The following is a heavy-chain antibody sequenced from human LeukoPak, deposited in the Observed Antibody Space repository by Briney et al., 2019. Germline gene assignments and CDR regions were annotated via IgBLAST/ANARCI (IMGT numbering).Heavy chain of an antibody. J-gene: IGHJ4*02. V-gene: IGHV3-43*01. CDR3: AKAHSSGWYGCFDY. Sequence: SGGSLRLSCAASGFTFDDCTMHWVRQAPGKGLEWVSLISWDGGRTYYADSVKGRFTISRDNSKNSLFLQMNSLRTEDTALYYCAKAHSSGWYGCFDYWGQGTLVTVSS. CDR2: ISWDGGRT. D-gene: IGHD6-19*01. CDR1: GFTFDDCT.